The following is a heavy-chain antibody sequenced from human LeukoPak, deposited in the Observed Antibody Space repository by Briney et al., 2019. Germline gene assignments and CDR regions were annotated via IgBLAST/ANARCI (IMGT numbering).Heavy chain of an antibody. V-gene: IGHV4-59*01. CDR2: IYYSGST. CDR1: GGSITYYY. J-gene: IGHJ3*02. D-gene: IGHD6-6*01. CDR3: ARGVFFSSSSKDAFDI. Sequence: SETLSLTCTVSGGSITYYYWSWIRQPPGKGLEWIGYIYYSGSTNYNPSLKSRVTISVDTSKNQFSLKLSSVTAADTAVYYCARGVFFSSSSKDAFDIWGQGTMVTVSS.